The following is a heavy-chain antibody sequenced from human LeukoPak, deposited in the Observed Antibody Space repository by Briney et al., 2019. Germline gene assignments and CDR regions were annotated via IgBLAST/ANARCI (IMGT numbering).Heavy chain of an antibody. Sequence: SETLSLTCTVSGGSISSYYWSWIRQPPGKGLEWIGYVYYSGSTNYDPSLKSRVTISVDTSKNQFSLKLGSVTAADTAVYYCATPMIPGHWAFDIWGQGTMVTVSS. J-gene: IGHJ3*02. CDR2: VYYSGST. CDR1: GGSISSYY. CDR3: ATPMIPGHWAFDI. D-gene: IGHD3-10*01. V-gene: IGHV4-59*08.